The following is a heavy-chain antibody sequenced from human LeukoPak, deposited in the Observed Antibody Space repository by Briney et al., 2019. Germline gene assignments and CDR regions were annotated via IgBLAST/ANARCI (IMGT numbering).Heavy chain of an antibody. V-gene: IGHV1-2*02. D-gene: IGHD2-2*01. CDR3: AREGRGAPAAMTDFDY. Sequence: GASVKVSCKASGYTFSDYYIHWVRQAPGHGLEWMGWINPNSGGTKYAQKFQGRVTMTRDSSINTAYMELSRLQSDDAAVYYCAREGRGAPAAMTDFDYWGQGTLVTVSS. J-gene: IGHJ4*02. CDR2: INPNSGGT. CDR1: GYTFSDYY.